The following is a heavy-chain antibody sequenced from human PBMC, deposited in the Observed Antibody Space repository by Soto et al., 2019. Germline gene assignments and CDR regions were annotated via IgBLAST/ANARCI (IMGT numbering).Heavy chain of an antibody. V-gene: IGHV4-34*01. D-gene: IGHD4-17*01. Sequence: SETLSLTCAVYGGSFSGYYWSWIRQPPGKGPEWIGEINHSGSTNYNPSLKSRVTISVDTSKNQFSLKLSSVTAADTAVYYCARTLPTLVYGDYKSSKNYFDYWGQGTLVTVSS. J-gene: IGHJ4*02. CDR1: GGSFSGYY. CDR3: ARTLPTLVYGDYKSSKNYFDY. CDR2: INHSGST.